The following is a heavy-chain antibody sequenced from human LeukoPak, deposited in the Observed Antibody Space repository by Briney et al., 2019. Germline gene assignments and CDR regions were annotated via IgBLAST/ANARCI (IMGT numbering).Heavy chain of an antibody. V-gene: IGHV3-23*01. CDR2: ISGSGGST. CDR1: GFTFSSYG. CDR3: AKVEMATPDY. J-gene: IGHJ4*02. D-gene: IGHD5-24*01. Sequence: GGSLRLSCAASGFTFSSYGMSWVHQAPGKGLEWVSAISGSGGSTYYADSVKGRFTISRDNSKNTLYLQMNSLRAEDTAVYYCAKVEMATPDYWGQGTLVTVSS.